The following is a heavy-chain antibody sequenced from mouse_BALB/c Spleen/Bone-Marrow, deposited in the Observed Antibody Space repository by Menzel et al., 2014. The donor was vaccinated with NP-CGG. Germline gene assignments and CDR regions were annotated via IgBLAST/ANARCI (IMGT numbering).Heavy chain of an antibody. CDR2: ISNGGGST. J-gene: IGHJ1*01. CDR3: ARHGVRREWYSDV. V-gene: IGHV5-12-2*01. D-gene: IGHD2-14*01. Sequence: EVRLVESGGGLVQPGGSLKLSCAASGFTFSRYTMSWVRQTPEKRLEWVAYISNGGGSTYYPDTDTVKGQFTISRDNAKNTLYLQMSSLKSEDTAMYYCARHGVRREWYSDVWGAGTTVTASS. CDR1: GFTFSRYT.